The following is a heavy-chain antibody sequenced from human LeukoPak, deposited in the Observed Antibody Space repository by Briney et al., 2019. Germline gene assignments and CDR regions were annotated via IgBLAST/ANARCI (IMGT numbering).Heavy chain of an antibody. V-gene: IGHV3-30*18. CDR2: ISYDGSNK. CDR3: AKAGYSSGWRNFDY. J-gene: IGHJ4*02. D-gene: IGHD6-19*01. CDR1: GFTFSSYG. Sequence: GGSLRLSCAASGFTFSSYGMHWVRQAPGKGLEWVAVISYDGSNKFYADSVKGRFTISRDNSKNTLYLQMNSLRAEDTAVFYCAKAGYSSGWRNFDYWGQGTLVTVSS.